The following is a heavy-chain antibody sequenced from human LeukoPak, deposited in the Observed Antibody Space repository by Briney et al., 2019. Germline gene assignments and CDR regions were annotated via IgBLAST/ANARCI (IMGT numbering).Heavy chain of an antibody. J-gene: IGHJ4*02. CDR3: AKDLGAVTGYYFDF. V-gene: IGHV3-23*01. D-gene: IGHD6-19*01. Sequence: GGSLRLSCAASGFTFSSYAMSWVRQAPGKGLEWVSGFSGGGGSIHYAESVKGRFTISRDNSKNTLYLQMNSLRAEDTAVYYCAKDLGAVTGYYFDFWGQGILVTVSS. CDR2: FSGGGGSI. CDR1: GFTFSSYA.